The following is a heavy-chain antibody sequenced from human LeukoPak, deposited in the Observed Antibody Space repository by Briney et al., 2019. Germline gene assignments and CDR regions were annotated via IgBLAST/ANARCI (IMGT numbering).Heavy chain of an antibody. V-gene: IGHV4-34*01. J-gene: IGHJ4*02. CDR2: INHSGST. Sequence: SETLSLTCAVYGGSFSGYYWSWIRQPPGKGLEWIGEINHSGSTNYNPSLKSRVTISVDTSKNQFSLKLSSVTAADTAVYYCARSLGYCSSTSCYGLAYWGQGTLVTVSS. CDR3: ARSLGYCSSTSCYGLAY. D-gene: IGHD2-2*01. CDR1: GGSFSGYY.